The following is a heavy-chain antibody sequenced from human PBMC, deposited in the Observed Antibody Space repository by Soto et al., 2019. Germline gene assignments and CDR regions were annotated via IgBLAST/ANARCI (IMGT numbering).Heavy chain of an antibody. CDR1: GGTFSSYA. Sequence: SVKVSCKASGGTFSSYAISWVRQAPGQGLEWMGGIIPIFGTANYAQKFQGRVTITADESTSTAYMELSSLRSEDTAVYYCARDGYCSSTSCSEGVDYWGQGTLVTVSS. J-gene: IGHJ4*02. CDR3: ARDGYCSSTSCSEGVDY. CDR2: IIPIFGTA. V-gene: IGHV1-69*13. D-gene: IGHD2-2*03.